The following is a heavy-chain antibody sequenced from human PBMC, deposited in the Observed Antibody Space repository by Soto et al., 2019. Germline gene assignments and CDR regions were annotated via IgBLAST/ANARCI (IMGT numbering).Heavy chain of an antibody. D-gene: IGHD1-20*01. CDR1: GLNFVDYA. V-gene: IGHV3-9*01. Sequence: SKRLSNAASGLNFVDYAMHWVLQEQGKGLEWVSGISWNSGSIGYADSVKGRFTISRDNAKNSLYLQMNSLRAEDTALYYCAKDIHPLGITGTPNYGMDVWGQGTTVTVSS. CDR2: ISWNSGSI. CDR3: AKDIHPLGITGTPNYGMDV. J-gene: IGHJ6*02.